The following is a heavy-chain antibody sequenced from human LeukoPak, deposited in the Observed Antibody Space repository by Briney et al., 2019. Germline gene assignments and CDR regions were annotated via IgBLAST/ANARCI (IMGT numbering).Heavy chain of an antibody. V-gene: IGHV3-11*06. CDR2: ISSSSSYT. CDR3: ARDLRYSSSSQTSYGMDV. J-gene: IGHJ6*02. D-gene: IGHD6-6*01. CDR1: GFTFSDYY. Sequence: GGSLRLSCAASGFTFSDYYMSWIRQAPGKGLEWVSYISSSSSYTNYADSVKGRFTIPRDNAKNSLYLQMNSLRAEDTAVYYCARDLRYSSSSQTSYGMDVWGQGTTVTVSS.